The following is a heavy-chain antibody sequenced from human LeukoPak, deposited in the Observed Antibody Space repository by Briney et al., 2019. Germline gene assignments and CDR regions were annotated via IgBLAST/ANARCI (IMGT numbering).Heavy chain of an antibody. D-gene: IGHD4-17*01. CDR1: GFTFSSFE. J-gene: IGHJ4*02. CDR3: ARGRVTGDYVRDFDY. Sequence: GGSLRLSCAASGFTFSSFEMNWVRQTPGKGLEWVSYISSSGSSIYYADSVKGRFTISRDNAKNSLYLQMNSPRAADTAVYCCARGRVTGDYVRDFDYWGQGTLVTVSS. CDR2: ISSSGSSI. V-gene: IGHV3-48*03.